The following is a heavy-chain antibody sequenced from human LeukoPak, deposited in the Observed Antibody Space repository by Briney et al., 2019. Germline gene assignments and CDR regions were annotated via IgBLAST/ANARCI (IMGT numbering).Heavy chain of an antibody. D-gene: IGHD2-2*01. V-gene: IGHV5-51*01. CDR1: GYSFTSYW. CDR2: IYPGDSDT. Sequence: GGSLQVSCKGSGYSFTSYWIGWVRQMPGKGLEWMGIIYPGDSDTRYSPSFQGQVTISADKSISTAYLQWSSLKASDTAMYYCARRDCSSTSCPLGLWGQGTLVTVSS. CDR3: ARRDCSSTSCPLGL. J-gene: IGHJ4*02.